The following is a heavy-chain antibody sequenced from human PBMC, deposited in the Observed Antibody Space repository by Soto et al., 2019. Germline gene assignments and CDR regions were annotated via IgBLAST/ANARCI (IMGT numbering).Heavy chain of an antibody. D-gene: IGHD3-9*01. V-gene: IGHV4-38-2*02. Sequence: SETLSLTCTVSGYSISSGYYWGWIRQPPGKGLEWIGSIYHSGSTYYNPSLKSRVTISVDTSKNQFSLKLSSVTAADTAVYYCARDKVKPGVNFDWLLFPYYYYYGMDVWGQGTTVTVSS. J-gene: IGHJ6*02. CDR1: GYSISSGYY. CDR2: IYHSGST. CDR3: ARDKVKPGVNFDWLLFPYYYYYGMDV.